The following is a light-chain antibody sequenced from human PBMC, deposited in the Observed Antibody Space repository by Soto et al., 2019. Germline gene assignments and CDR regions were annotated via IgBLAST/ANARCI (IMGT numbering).Light chain of an antibody. Sequence: DIQMTQSPSTLSASVGDRVTITCRASQSISSWLARYQQKPGKAPKLLIYKASSLESGVPSRFSGIGSVTEFTLTICSLQPDDFATYYCQQYNSYWTFGQGNNVDI. V-gene: IGKV1-5*03. CDR1: QSISSW. CDR2: KAS. CDR3: QQYNSYWT. J-gene: IGKJ1*01.